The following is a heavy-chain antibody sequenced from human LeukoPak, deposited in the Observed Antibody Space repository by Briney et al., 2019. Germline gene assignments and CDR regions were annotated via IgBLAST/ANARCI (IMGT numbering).Heavy chain of an antibody. Sequence: GGSLRLSCAASGFTFSSYSMNWVRQAPGKGLEWVSSISSSSSYIYYADSVKGRFTISRDNAKNSLYLQMNSLRAEDTAVYYCARRRDADSGWGRNYYYYMDVWGKGTTVTVSS. J-gene: IGHJ6*03. V-gene: IGHV3-21*01. CDR3: ARRRDADSGWGRNYYYYMDV. CDR2: ISSSSSYI. CDR1: GFTFSSYS. D-gene: IGHD6-19*01.